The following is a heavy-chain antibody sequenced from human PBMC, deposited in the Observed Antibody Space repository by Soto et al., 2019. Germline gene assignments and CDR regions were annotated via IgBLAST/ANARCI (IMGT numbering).Heavy chain of an antibody. D-gene: IGHD6-13*01. CDR3: ARVNPSYSSSWKYYFDY. CDR2: IYPGDSDT. J-gene: IGHJ4*02. CDR1: GYSFTSYW. Sequence: GESLKISCKGSGYSFTSYWIGWVRQMPGKGLEWMGIIYPGDSDTRYSPSFQGQVTISADKSISTAYLQWSSLKASDTAMYYCARVNPSYSSSWKYYFDYWGQGTLVTVSS. V-gene: IGHV5-51*01.